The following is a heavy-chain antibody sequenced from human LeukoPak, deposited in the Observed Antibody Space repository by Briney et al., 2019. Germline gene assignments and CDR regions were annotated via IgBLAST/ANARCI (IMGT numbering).Heavy chain of an antibody. CDR1: GYTFTSYY. Sequence: GASVKVSCKASGYTFTSYYMHWVRQAPGQGLEWMGIINPSGGSTSYAQKFRGRVTMTRDTSTSTVYMELSSPRSEDTAVYYCARDPQREFDYWGQGTLVTVSS. J-gene: IGHJ4*02. V-gene: IGHV1-46*01. CDR2: INPSGGST. CDR3: ARDPQREFDY.